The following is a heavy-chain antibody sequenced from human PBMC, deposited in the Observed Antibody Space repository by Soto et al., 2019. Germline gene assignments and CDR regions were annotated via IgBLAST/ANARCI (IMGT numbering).Heavy chain of an antibody. CDR2: IYYSGNT. D-gene: IGHD1-26*01. CDR1: GGSISYYY. CDR3: VRGSYVHAFDY. J-gene: IGHJ4*02. Sequence: TLALTGTVSGGSISYYYWGLILQPPVMGVVWIGIIYYSGNTHDNPSLTSRVTISVGTSMNQYSLNLDSVTAADSGVYYCVRGSYVHAFDYWGQGALVTVSS. V-gene: IGHV4-59*01.